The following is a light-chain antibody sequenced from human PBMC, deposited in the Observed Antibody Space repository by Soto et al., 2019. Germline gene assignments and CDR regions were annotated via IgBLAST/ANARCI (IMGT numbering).Light chain of an antibody. CDR3: QQLERYPST. J-gene: IGKJ4*01. CDR2: AAS. CDR1: QRIVSH. Sequence: DIQMTHSPSSLSASVGDRVTITCRASQRIVSHLNWYQQKPGKAPKLLIYAASTLQSGVPSRFSGSGSGTDFTLTISSLQPEDFATYYCQQLERYPSTFGGGTKGDIK. V-gene: IGKV1-39*01.